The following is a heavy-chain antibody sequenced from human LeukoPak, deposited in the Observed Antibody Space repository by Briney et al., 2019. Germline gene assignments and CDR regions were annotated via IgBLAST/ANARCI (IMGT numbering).Heavy chain of an antibody. Sequence: ASVKVSCKASGGTFSSYAISWVRQAPGQGLEWMGGIIPIFGTANYAQKFQGRVTMTRNTSISTAYMELSSLRSEDTAVYYCARGRREVATTTYYFDYWGQGTLVTVSS. J-gene: IGHJ4*02. D-gene: IGHD5-12*01. CDR3: ARGRREVATTTYYFDY. V-gene: IGHV1-69*05. CDR1: GGTFSSYA. CDR2: IIPIFGTA.